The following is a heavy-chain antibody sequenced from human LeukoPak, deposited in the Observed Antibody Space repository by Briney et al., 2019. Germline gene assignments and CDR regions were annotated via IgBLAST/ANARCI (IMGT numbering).Heavy chain of an antibody. V-gene: IGHV4-31*03. CDR1: GGSISSGGYY. CDR3: ARGPAGMYDFWSGPFDY. D-gene: IGHD3-3*01. J-gene: IGHJ4*02. Sequence: SQTLSLTCTVSGGSISSGGYYWSWIRQHPGKGLEWIGYIYYSGSTYYNPSLKSRVTISVDTSKNQFSLKLSSVTAADTAVYYCARGPAGMYDFWSGPFDYWGQGTLVTVSS. CDR2: IYYSGST.